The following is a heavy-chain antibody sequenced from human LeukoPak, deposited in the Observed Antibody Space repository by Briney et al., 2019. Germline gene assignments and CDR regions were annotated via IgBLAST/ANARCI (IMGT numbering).Heavy chain of an antibody. D-gene: IGHD3-22*01. V-gene: IGHV1-3*01. Sequence: ASVKVSCKASGYTFTSYAMHWVRQAPGQRLEWMGWINAGNGNTNYAQKFQGRVTLTTDTSTSTAYMELRSLRSDDTAVYYCARGPHERSGYPDDWGQGTLVTVSS. CDR3: ARGPHERSGYPDD. CDR2: INAGNGNT. CDR1: GYTFTSYA. J-gene: IGHJ4*02.